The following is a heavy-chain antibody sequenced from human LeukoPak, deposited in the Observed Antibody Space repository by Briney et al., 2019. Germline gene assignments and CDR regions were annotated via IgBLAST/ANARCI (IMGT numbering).Heavy chain of an antibody. D-gene: IGHD5-18*01. V-gene: IGHV4-31*03. Sequence: PSQTLSLTCTVSGDSISSGGYYWSWIRQHPGEGLEWIGYIYYSGSTYYNPSLKSRVTISVDTSKNQFSLKLSSVTAADTAVYYCARGGYSYGSQEMGWYFDLWGRGTLVTVSS. J-gene: IGHJ2*01. CDR2: IYYSGST. CDR3: ARGGYSYGSQEMGWYFDL. CDR1: GDSISSGGYY.